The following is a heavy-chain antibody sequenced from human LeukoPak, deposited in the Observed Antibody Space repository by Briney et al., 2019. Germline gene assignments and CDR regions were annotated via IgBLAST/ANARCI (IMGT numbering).Heavy chain of an antibody. J-gene: IGHJ6*02. D-gene: IGHD2-15*01. CDR1: GCGFIYYW. CDR2: IFSGDSNI. Sequence: GGSLQISSQGSGCGFIYYWIGWGRRMPGKGGGGMGIIFSGDSNIKYSPSFQRQLTISADNSLLTAYLQWSSLKASDTAMYYCVRHGLKGCSGGRCFTSFYYYGPDVWGQGSTVTVSS. V-gene: IGHV5-51*01. CDR3: VRHGLKGCSGGRCFTSFYYYGPDV.